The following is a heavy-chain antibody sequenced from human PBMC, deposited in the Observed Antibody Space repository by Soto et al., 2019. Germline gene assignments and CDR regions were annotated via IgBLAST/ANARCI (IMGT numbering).Heavy chain of an antibody. CDR2: LSHDGSNK. CDR1: RFSFSTYG. Sequence: QVQLVESGGGVVQPGRSLRLSCAACRFSFSTYGMHWLRQAPGKGLEWVAALSHDGSNKYYAGSVKGRFTISRDNSKNTLYLEMDSLRLDDTAVYYCAKEGVSFSTSCSRCYGLDVWGQGTPVTVSS. J-gene: IGHJ6*02. V-gene: IGHV3-30*18. CDR3: AKEGVSFSTSCSRCYGLDV. D-gene: IGHD2-2*01.